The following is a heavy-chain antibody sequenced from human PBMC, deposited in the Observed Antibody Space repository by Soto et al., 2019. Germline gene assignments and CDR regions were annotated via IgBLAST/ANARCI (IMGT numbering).Heavy chain of an antibody. J-gene: IGHJ4*02. CDR3: ARMRGLGEISPYFDY. V-gene: IGHV4-59*01. Sequence: QVQLQESGPGLVRPSETLSLTCSVSGGSISDYQWNWIRQSPGKGLEWIGYIYYSGRTNYNPSLKSRVTISLDTSTKQFSLRLRSVTAADTAVYYCARMRGLGEISPYFDYWGREPWSPSP. CDR1: GGSISDYQ. CDR2: IYYSGRT. D-gene: IGHD3-16*02.